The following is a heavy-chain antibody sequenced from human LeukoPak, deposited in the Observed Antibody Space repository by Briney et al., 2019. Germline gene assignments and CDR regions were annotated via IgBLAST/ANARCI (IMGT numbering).Heavy chain of an antibody. Sequence: SETLSLTCTVSGGSISSYYWSWLRQPPGKGLEWIGYIYYSGSTNYNPSLKSRVTISVDTSKNQFSLKLSSVTAADTAVYYCARGPYCGGDCGYWGQGTLVTVSS. CDR3: ARGPYCGGDCGY. CDR2: IYYSGST. D-gene: IGHD2-21*01. CDR1: GGSISSYY. V-gene: IGHV4-59*01. J-gene: IGHJ4*02.